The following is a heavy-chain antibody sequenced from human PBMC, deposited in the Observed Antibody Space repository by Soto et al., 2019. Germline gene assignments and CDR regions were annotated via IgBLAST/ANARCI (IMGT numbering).Heavy chain of an antibody. CDR3: ARDDPCSGGSCYDY. CDR2: INPNSGGT. Sequence: ASVKVSCKASGYTFTGYYIHWVRQAPGQGLEWMGWINPNSGGTNYAQKFQGRVTMTRDTSISTAYMELSRLRSHDTAVYYCARDDPCSGGSCYDYWGQGTMVTVSS. V-gene: IGHV1-2*02. J-gene: IGHJ4*02. CDR1: GYTFTGYY. D-gene: IGHD2-15*01.